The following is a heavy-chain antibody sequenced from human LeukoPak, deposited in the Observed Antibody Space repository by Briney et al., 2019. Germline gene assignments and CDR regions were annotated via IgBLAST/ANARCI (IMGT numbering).Heavy chain of an antibody. CDR1: GFPFRRYS. CDR3: ARAAYNISPYY. V-gene: IGHV3-48*02. J-gene: IGHJ4*02. D-gene: IGHD3-10*01. CDR2: ISTSSTHI. Sequence: HPGGSLTLSCTASGFPFRRYSMLWLRQARGEALQWITYISTSSTHIQYAHPEKGLLPISRDNDKHSLYPQINRLREEHTLVYYCARAAYNISPYYGGQGTLVTVSA.